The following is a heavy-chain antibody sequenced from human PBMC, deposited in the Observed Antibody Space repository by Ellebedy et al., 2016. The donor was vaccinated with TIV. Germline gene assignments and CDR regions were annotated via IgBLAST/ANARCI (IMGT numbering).Heavy chain of an antibody. CDR3: VSSAVESSGRLSWVFDL. J-gene: IGHJ2*01. Sequence: GESLKISXAASGFIFSSYDMHWVRQSTGRGLEWVSGIRTAGDTYYSESVKGRFTISRENAKNSLFLQMNSLRAMDTAVYYCVSSAVESSGRLSWVFDLWGRGTLVTVSS. CDR2: IRTAGDT. CDR1: GFIFSSYD. V-gene: IGHV3-13*04. D-gene: IGHD6-19*01.